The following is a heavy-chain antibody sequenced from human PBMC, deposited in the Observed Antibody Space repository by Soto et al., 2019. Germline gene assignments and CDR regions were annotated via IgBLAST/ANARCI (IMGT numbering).Heavy chain of an antibody. Sequence: QVQLQESGPGLVKPSQTLSLTCTVSSGSISTGGYYWSWIRQHPGRGLEWIGYIYHSGMTFSNPSLQSRVAISIDTSKNKFSLKLSSVTAADTAVYYCATVRWELHDAFDIWGQGTMVSVSS. V-gene: IGHV4-31*03. D-gene: IGHD1-26*01. CDR3: ATVRWELHDAFDI. CDR2: IYHSGMT. J-gene: IGHJ3*02. CDR1: SGSISTGGYY.